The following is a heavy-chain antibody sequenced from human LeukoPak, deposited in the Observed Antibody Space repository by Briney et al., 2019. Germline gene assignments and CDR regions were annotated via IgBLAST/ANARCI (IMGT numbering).Heavy chain of an antibody. Sequence: QPGGSLRLSCAGSGFTFNDYAMHWVRQVPGKGLEWVGGVNWNSGVIAYGASVKGRSTISRDNARNSLYLQVNSLRVEDTALYYCAKDLAVGTTPRVYAFDVWGQGALVTVSS. CDR3: AKDLAVGTTPRVYAFDV. J-gene: IGHJ3*01. V-gene: IGHV3-9*01. D-gene: IGHD1/OR15-1a*01. CDR2: VNWNSGVI. CDR1: GFTFNDYA.